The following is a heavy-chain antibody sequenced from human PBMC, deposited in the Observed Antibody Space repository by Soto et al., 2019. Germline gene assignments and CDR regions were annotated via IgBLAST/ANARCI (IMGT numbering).Heavy chain of an antibody. CDR1: GGSISSGDYY. J-gene: IGHJ6*02. Sequence: QVQLQESGPGLVKPSQTLSLTCTVSGGSISSGDYYWSWIRQPPGKGLEWIGYIYYSGSTYYNPSLKSRVTISVDTSKNQFYLKLSSVTAADTAVYYCARVQQGYGDYYYYGMDVWGQGTTVTVAS. V-gene: IGHV4-30-4*01. CDR3: ARVQQGYGDYYYYGMDV. CDR2: IYYSGST. D-gene: IGHD4-17*01.